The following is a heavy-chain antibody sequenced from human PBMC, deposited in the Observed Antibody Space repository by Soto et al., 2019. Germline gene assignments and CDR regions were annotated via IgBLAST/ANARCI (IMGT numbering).Heavy chain of an antibody. V-gene: IGHV3-30*01. CDR3: ERAEVPSYFAY. Sequence: QVQLVESGGGVVQPGRSLRLSCAASGFTFTSYAMHWVRQAPGRGLEWVAFISFDGSNKYYADSVKGRFTISRDNSKNTLYLQMNSQRDEDTAVYYCERAEVPSYFAYGSQGTLVTVSS. CDR2: ISFDGSNK. J-gene: IGHJ4*02. CDR1: GFTFTSYA.